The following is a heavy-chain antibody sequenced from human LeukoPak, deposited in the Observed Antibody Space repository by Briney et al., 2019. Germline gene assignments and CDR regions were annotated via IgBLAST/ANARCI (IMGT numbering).Heavy chain of an antibody. V-gene: IGHV4-38-2*02. CDR1: GGSIRSYY. D-gene: IGHD6-13*01. CDR3: ARVSFLGYSSSNWRGSYYFDY. Sequence: LEALSLTCTVSGGSIRSYYWGWIRQPPGKGVEWMGSFYQSGSTYYNPSLKSGVTISVDTSKNHLSLKMTSVTAADTAVYYCARVSFLGYSSSNWRGSYYFDYWGQGTLVTVSS. J-gene: IGHJ4*02. CDR2: FYQSGST.